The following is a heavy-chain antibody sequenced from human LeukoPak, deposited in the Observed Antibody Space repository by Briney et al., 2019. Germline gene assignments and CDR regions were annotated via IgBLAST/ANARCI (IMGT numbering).Heavy chain of an antibody. CDR1: GFTFSGYG. CDR3: ARDSSGSYRDFDY. V-gene: IGHV3-33*01. J-gene: IGHJ4*02. CDR2: IWYDGSNK. Sequence: QAGGSLRLSCAASGFTFSGYGMHWVRQAPGKGLEWVAVIWYDGSNKYYADSVKGRFTISRDNSKNTLYLQMNSLRAEDTAVYYCARDSSGSYRDFDYWGQGTLVTVSS. D-gene: IGHD3-22*01.